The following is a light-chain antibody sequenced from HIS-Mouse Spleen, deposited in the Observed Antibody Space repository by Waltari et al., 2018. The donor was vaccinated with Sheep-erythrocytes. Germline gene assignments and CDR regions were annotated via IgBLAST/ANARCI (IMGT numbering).Light chain of an antibody. Sequence: QSALTQPPSASGSPGQSVTISCTGTSSDLGGYNYASWYQPPPGKAPKPMNYEVSKRPSGVPDRFSGSKSGNTASLTVSGLQAEDEADYYCSSYAGSNNWVFGGGTKLTVL. CDR1: SSDLGGYNY. V-gene: IGLV2-8*01. J-gene: IGLJ3*02. CDR3: SSYAGSNNWV. CDR2: EVS.